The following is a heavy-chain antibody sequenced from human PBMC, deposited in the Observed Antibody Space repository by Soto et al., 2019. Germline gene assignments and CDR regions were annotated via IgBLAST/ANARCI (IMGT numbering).Heavy chain of an antibody. CDR2: ISYDGSNK. Sequence: QVQLVESGGGVVQPGRSLRLSCAASGFTFSSYAMHWVRQAPGKGLEWVAVISYDGSNKYYADSVKGRFTISRDNSKNTLYLQMNSLRAEDTAVYYCARDLGRIVATIYYYYGMDVWGQGTTVTVSS. V-gene: IGHV3-30-3*01. D-gene: IGHD5-12*01. CDR1: GFTFSSYA. CDR3: ARDLGRIVATIYYYYGMDV. J-gene: IGHJ6*02.